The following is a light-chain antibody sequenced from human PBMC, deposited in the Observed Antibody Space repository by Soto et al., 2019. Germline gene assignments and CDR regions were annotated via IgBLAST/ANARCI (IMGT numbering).Light chain of an antibody. CDR3: SLYISGSTYV. CDR1: SSDVGSYNG. Sequence: QSALTQPPFVSGSPGQSGTISCTGTSSDVGSYNGISWYQQPPGTAPKLIMFEVSNRPSGVPDRFSGSKSGSSASLTISGLQAEDEADYYCSLYISGSTYVFGTGTKVTVL. J-gene: IGLJ1*01. CDR2: EVS. V-gene: IGLV2-18*01.